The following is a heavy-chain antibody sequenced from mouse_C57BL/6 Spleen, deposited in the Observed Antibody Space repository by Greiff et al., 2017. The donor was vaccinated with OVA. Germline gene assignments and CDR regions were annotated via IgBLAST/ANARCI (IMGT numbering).Heavy chain of an antibody. CDR1: GYAFSSSW. V-gene: IGHV1-82*01. J-gene: IGHJ4*01. Sequence: VQLQQSGPELVKPGASVKISCKASGYAFSSSWMNWVKQRPGKGLEWIGRIYPGDGDTNYNGKFKGKATLTADKSSSTAYMQLSSLTSEDSAVYFGARSGPSGYGSSYGAMDYWGQGTSVTVSS. CDR3: ARSGPSGYGSSYGAMDY. CDR2: IYPGDGDT. D-gene: IGHD1-1*01.